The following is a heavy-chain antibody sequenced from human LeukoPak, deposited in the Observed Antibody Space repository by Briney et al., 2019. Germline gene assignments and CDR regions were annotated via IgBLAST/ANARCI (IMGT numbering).Heavy chain of an antibody. D-gene: IGHD4-17*01. CDR1: GYGFTSYW. CDR3: ARVGNYGDSRGNAFDI. J-gene: IGHJ3*02. Sequence: GESLKISCKGSGYGFTSYWIGWVRQMPGKGLEWMGIIYPGDSDTRYSPSFQGQVTISADKSISTAYLQWSSLKASDTAMYYCARVGNYGDSRGNAFDIWGQGTMVTVSS. V-gene: IGHV5-51*01. CDR2: IYPGDSDT.